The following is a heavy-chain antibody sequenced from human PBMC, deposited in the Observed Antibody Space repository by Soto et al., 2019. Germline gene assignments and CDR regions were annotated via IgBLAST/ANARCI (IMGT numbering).Heavy chain of an antibody. J-gene: IGHJ4*02. Sequence: QVQLVQSGAEMKSPGSSVKVSCKATGYIFIGSYLHWIRQAPGQGPEWMGSIYPATGDTDYAQTYQGRVILTGDTAIATAYMELKWLTFDDTGMYYCARGPSEWGQGTLVTVSS. CDR1: GYIFIGSY. CDR3: ARGPSE. V-gene: IGHV1-2*02. CDR2: IYPATGDT.